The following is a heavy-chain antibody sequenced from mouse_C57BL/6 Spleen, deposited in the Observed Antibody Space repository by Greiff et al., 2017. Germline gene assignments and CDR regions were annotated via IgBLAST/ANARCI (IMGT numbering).Heavy chain of an antibody. V-gene: IGHV5-4*01. D-gene: IGHD2-4*01. CDR3: ARDDDYDDWYFDV. Sequence: EVKLMESGGGLVKPGGSLQLSCAASGFTFSSYAMSWVRQTPEKRLEWVATISDGGSYPYYPDNVKGRFTISRDNAKNNLYLQMSHLKSEDTAMYYCARDDDYDDWYFDVWGTGTTVTVSS. CDR1: GFTFSSYA. J-gene: IGHJ1*03. CDR2: ISDGGSYP.